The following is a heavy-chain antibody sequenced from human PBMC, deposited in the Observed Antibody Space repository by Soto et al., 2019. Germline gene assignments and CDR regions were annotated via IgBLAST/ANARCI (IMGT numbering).Heavy chain of an antibody. D-gene: IGHD2-15*01. CDR3: ARGLRYCSGGSCPRKYGMDV. J-gene: IGHJ6*02. V-gene: IGHV3-23*01. Sequence: GGSLRLSCAASGFTFSSYAMGWVRQAPGKGLQWISVISSSGGSTYYADSVKGRFTISRDNSKNTLYLQMNSLRAEDTAVYYCARGLRYCSGGSCPRKYGMDVWGQGTTVTVSS. CDR1: GFTFSSYA. CDR2: ISSSGGST.